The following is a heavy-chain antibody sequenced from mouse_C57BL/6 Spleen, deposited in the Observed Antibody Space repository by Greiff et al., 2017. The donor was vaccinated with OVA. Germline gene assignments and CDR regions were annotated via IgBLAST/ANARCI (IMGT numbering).Heavy chain of an antibody. CDR2: IHPNSGST. CDR3: ARGETAWFAY. CDR1: GYTFTSYW. J-gene: IGHJ3*01. Sequence: QVQLQQPGAELVKPGASVKLSCKASGYTFTSYWMHWVKQRPGQGLEWIGMIHPNSGSTNYNEKFKSKATLTVDKSSSTAYMQLSSLTSEDSAVDYCARGETAWFAYWGQGTLVTVSA. V-gene: IGHV1-64*01.